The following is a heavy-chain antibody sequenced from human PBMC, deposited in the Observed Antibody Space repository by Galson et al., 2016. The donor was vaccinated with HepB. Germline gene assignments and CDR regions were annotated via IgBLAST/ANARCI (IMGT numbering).Heavy chain of an antibody. J-gene: IGHJ4*02. CDR3: VKDRWGTGWPEFAF. Sequence: SLRLSCAASGFTFSNYDMHWVRQAPGKGLEWVSGVSRSGETTYYADSVKGRPTISRDNSKDTLFLQLNSLSTGDTARYYCVKDRWGTGWPEFAFWGQGTLVAVSS. D-gene: IGHD6-19*01. CDR2: VSRSGETT. CDR1: GFTFSNYD. V-gene: IGHV3-23*01.